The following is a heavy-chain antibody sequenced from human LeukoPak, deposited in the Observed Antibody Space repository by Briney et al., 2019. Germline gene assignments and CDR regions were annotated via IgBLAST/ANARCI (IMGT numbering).Heavy chain of an antibody. D-gene: IGHD2-8*01. CDR3: VRVSCTNGVCYGFDY. CDR1: GFTFSSYG. J-gene: IGHJ4*02. Sequence: GGSMRLSCAASGFTFSSYGMHWVRLAPGKGLEWVANIKQDGSEKYYVDSVKGRFTISRDNAKNSLYLQMNSLRDEDTAVYYCVRVSCTNGVCYGFDYWGQGTLVTVSS. V-gene: IGHV3-7*01. CDR2: IKQDGSEK.